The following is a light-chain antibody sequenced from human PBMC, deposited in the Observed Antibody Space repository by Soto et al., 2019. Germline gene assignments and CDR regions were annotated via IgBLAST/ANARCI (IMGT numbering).Light chain of an antibody. CDR3: QQANSFPVT. CDR1: QGISSW. CDR2: VTS. J-gene: IGKJ5*01. V-gene: IGKV1D-12*01. Sequence: DIQMTQSPSSVSASVGDRVTITCRASQGISSWLAWYQQKPGKAPKLLIYVTSNLQGGVPSSFSGSGSGTDITLTISSLQPEDFATYYYQQANSFPVTVGQGTRLEIK.